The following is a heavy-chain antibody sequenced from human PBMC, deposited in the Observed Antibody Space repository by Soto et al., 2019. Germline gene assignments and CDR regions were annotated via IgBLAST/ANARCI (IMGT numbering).Heavy chain of an antibody. V-gene: IGHV4-31*03. CDR1: GGSISSGGYY. CDR3: ARGGYNWNYIWGDAFDI. J-gene: IGHJ3*02. D-gene: IGHD1-7*01. CDR2: IYYSGGT. Sequence: SETLSLTCTVSGGSISSGGYYWSWIRQHPGKGLEWIGYIYYSGGTYYNPSLKSRVTISVDTSKNQFSLKLSSVTAADTAVYYRARGGYNWNYIWGDAFDIWGQGTMVTVSS.